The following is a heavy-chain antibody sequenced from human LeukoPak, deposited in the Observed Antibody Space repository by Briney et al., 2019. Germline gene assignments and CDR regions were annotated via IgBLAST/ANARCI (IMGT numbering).Heavy chain of an antibody. CDR3: AREVNWDFAFDI. V-gene: IGHV3-48*03. D-gene: IGHD7-27*01. J-gene: IGHJ3*02. Sequence: PGGSLRLSCAASGFTFSTYKMHGVRQAPGGGLEWFSYISSSGDSINYADSVEGRFTISRDNAKNSLYLQMNSLRADDTAVYHCAREVNWDFAFDIWGQGTMVTVSS. CDR1: GFTFSTYK. CDR2: ISSSGDSI.